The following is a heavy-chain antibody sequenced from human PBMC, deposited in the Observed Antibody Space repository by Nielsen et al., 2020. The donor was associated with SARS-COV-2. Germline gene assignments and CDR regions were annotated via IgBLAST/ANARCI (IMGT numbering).Heavy chain of an antibody. Sequence: ASVKVSCKASGYTFTSYPMNWVRQAPGQGLEWMGWINTNTGSPTYAQGFTGRFVFSLDTSVSTAYLQIGSLKAEDTAVYYCAKDRGSNVDDWFDPWGQGTLVTVSS. J-gene: IGHJ5*02. CDR1: GYTFTSYP. CDR3: AKDRGSNVDDWFDP. D-gene: IGHD5-12*01. CDR2: INTNTGSP. V-gene: IGHV7-4-1*01.